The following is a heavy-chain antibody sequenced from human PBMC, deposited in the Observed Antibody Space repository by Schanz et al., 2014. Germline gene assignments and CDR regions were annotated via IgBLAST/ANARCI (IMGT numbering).Heavy chain of an antibody. D-gene: IGHD5-18*01. CDR3: AKDAENTAMITDYFDY. CDR1: GFTLSNYA. J-gene: IGHJ4*02. Sequence: EVQLVASGGGLVQPGGSLRLSCAASGFTLSNYAMSWVRQAPGKGLEWVSALSEGGGGTHYADSVRGRFTISRDNSKSTVYLQMNSPRAEDTAVYYCAKDAENTAMITDYFDYWGQGTLVTVSS. CDR2: LSEGGGGT. V-gene: IGHV3-23*04.